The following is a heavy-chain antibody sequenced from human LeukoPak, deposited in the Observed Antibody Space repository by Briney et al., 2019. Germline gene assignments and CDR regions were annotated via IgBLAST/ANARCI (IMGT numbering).Heavy chain of an antibody. J-gene: IGHJ3*02. D-gene: IGHD1-26*01. CDR2: IYPGDSDT. CDR3: AKVLVGSMNAFNI. V-gene: IGHV5-51*01. Sequence: GESLKISCKGSGYSFTRYWIGWVRQMPGKGLEWMGIIYPGDSDTRYSPSFQGQVSISVEKSINTAYLQWSSLKASDTGMYYCAKVLVGSMNAFNIWGQGTKVTVSS. CDR1: GYSFTRYW.